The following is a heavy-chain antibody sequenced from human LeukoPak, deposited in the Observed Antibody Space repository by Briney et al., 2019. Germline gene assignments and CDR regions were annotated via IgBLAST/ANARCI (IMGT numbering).Heavy chain of an antibody. Sequence: PGGSLRLSCVASGFTFTNAWMSWVRQAPGKGLEWVGRIKSKTDGGTTDYAAPVKGRFSISRGDSKNTLFLQMNSLRTEDTAVYYCTTAWGYYYYGMDVWGQGTTVTVSS. CDR3: TTAWGYYYYGMDV. V-gene: IGHV3-15*01. D-gene: IGHD3-16*01. CDR2: IKSKTDGGTT. CDR1: GFTFTNAW. J-gene: IGHJ6*02.